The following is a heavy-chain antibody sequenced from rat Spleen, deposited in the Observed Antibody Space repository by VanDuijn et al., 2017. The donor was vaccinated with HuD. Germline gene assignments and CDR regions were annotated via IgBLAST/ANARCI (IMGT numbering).Heavy chain of an antibody. CDR3: SRSGGSYYYDGYADVMDA. J-gene: IGHJ4*01. CDR2: ISSSSGA. CDR1: GFTFSSYG. Sequence: VQLVESGGGLVQPGRSMKLSCSASGFTFSSYGMHWIRQAPGKGLDWVAYISSSSGAVYADAVKERFTISRDNAKNTLYLQLNSLKSEDTAIYYCSRSGGSYYYDGYADVMDAWGQGTSVTVSS. V-gene: IGHV5-62*01. D-gene: IGHD1-12*03.